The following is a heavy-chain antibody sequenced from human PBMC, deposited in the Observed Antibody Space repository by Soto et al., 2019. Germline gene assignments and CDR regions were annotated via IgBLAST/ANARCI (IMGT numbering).Heavy chain of an antibody. J-gene: IGHJ4*02. CDR3: ARYTRQTDY. Sequence: GGSLRLSCAASGSTFDSYWMSWVRQAPGKGLEWVATIKQDGTDKYYVDSVKGRFTVSRDNAKNSLYLQVDSLRAEDTAVYYCARYTRQTDYWGQGTPVTVSS. CDR2: IKQDGTDK. CDR1: GSTFDSYW. V-gene: IGHV3-7*01.